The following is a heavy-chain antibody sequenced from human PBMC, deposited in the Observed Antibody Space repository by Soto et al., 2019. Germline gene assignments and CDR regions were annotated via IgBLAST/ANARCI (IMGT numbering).Heavy chain of an antibody. V-gene: IGHV4-59*01. CDR1: GGSISSYY. J-gene: IGHJ4*02. D-gene: IGHD1-1*01. CDR2: IYYSGST. Sequence: SETLSLTCTVSGGSISSYYWSWIRQPPGKGLEWIGYIYYSGSTNYNPSLKSRVTISVDTSKNQFSLKLSSVTAADTAVYYCARDLGNWNHDYWGQGTLVTVSS. CDR3: ARDLGNWNHDY.